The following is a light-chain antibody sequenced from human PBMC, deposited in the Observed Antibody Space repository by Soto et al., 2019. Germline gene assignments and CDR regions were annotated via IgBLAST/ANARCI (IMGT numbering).Light chain of an antibody. J-gene: IGLJ1*01. Sequence: QSVLTQPRSVSGSPGQSVTISCTGSSSDVGGYDSVSWYQQYPGKTPKLMIFDVNKRPSGVPDRFSGSKSGNTASLTISGLQAEDEADYYCCSYAGSVYVFGTGTKVTVL. CDR1: SSDVGGYDS. V-gene: IGLV2-11*01. CDR2: DVN. CDR3: CSYAGSVYV.